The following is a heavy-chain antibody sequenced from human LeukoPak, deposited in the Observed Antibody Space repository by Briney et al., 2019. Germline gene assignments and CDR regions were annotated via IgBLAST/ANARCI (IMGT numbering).Heavy chain of an antibody. CDR2: ISSSGSTI. CDR3: ARDFSVSAASYSFYYMDV. J-gene: IGHJ6*03. CDR1: GFTFSDYY. Sequence: GGSLRLSCAASGFTFSDYYMSWIRQAPGKGLEWVSYISSSGSTIYYADSVKGRFTISRDNAKNSLYLQMNSLRAEDTAVYYCARDFSVSAASYSFYYMDVWGKGTTVTVSS. D-gene: IGHD2-2*01. V-gene: IGHV3-11*04.